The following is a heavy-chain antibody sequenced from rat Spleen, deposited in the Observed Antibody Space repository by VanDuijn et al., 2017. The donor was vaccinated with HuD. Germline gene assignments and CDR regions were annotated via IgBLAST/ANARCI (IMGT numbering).Heavy chain of an antibody. Sequence: EVQLVESGGGLVQPGRSMKLSCAASGLSFSNYDMAWVRQAPTKGLEWVASISYDGTATYYRDSVKGRFTISRDIAKSTLYLQMSNLRSEDTATYYCTRGTYFRHWGQGVMVTVSS. CDR1: GLSFSNYD. J-gene: IGHJ2*01. D-gene: IGHD4-6*01. CDR2: ISYDGTAT. V-gene: IGHV5-22*01. CDR3: TRGTYFRH.